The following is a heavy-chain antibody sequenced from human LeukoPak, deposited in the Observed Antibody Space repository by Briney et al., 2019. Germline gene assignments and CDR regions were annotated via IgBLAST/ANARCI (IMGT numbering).Heavy chain of an antibody. CDR2: IYYSGST. Sequence: PSETLSLTCTVSGGSISTSSYFWGWIRQPPGKGLEWIGFIYYSGSTYYNPSLKSRVTISVDTSKNQFSLKLSSVTAADTAVYYCARRDGGDTMVRGATIYYYYMDVWGKGTTVTVSS. D-gene: IGHD3-10*01. CDR1: GGSISTSSYF. CDR3: ARRDGGDTMVRGATIYYYYMDV. V-gene: IGHV4-39*01. J-gene: IGHJ6*03.